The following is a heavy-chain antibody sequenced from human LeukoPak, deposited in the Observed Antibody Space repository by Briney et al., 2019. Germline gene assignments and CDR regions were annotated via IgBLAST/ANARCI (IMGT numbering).Heavy chain of an antibody. Sequence: GGSLRLSCAASGFTFSDYYMSWIRQAPGKGLEWISYISSSGDTKYYADSVEGRFTISRDNAKNSLYLQMDSLRAEDTAVYYCARVVKVSDIWGQGTMVTVSS. CDR1: GFTFSDYY. CDR2: ISSSGDTK. D-gene: IGHD2-21*01. V-gene: IGHV3-11*01. J-gene: IGHJ3*02. CDR3: ARVVKVSDI.